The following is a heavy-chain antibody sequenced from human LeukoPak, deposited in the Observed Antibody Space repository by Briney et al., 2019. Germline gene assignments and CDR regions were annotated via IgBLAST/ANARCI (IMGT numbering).Heavy chain of an antibody. CDR2: ISGSGGST. V-gene: IGHV3-23*01. CDR1: GFTFSSYA. Sequence: TGGSLTLSCSASGFTFSSYAMSWLGQAPGKGREWVSAISGSGGSTYYADSVKGRFTISRDNSKNTLYLQMNSLRAEDTAVYYCAKARFGDYDAFDIWGQGTMVTVSS. CDR3: AKARFGDYDAFDI. D-gene: IGHD4-17*01. J-gene: IGHJ3*02.